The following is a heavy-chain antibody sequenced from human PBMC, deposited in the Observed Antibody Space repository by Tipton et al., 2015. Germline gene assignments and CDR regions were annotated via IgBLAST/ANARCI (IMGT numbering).Heavy chain of an antibody. CDR1: GGSVSSGSAYH. CDR3: ARASIIQGYYHDSSRYLFNS. D-gene: IGHD3-3*01. Sequence: GLVKPSETLSLTCTVSGGSVSSGSAYHWSWIRQPPGKGLEWIGNIDYSGTKNYNPSLKSRVTISLDTSKNQFSLKLSSVIAADTAVYYCARASIIQGYYHDSSRYLFNSWGQGTLVTVSS. J-gene: IGHJ1*01. V-gene: IGHV4-61*01. CDR2: IDYSGTK.